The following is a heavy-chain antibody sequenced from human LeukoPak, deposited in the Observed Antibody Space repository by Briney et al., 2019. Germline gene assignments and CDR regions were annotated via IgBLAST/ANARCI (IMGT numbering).Heavy chain of an antibody. CDR1: GFIFRSYA. CDR3: ARVRRTGYHFYGMDV. Sequence: GGSLRFSCAASGFIFRSYAMHWVRQAPGKGLEWVADLSYDGTNKYYIDSVKGRFTISRDNSKNTLYLQMNSLRGEDTAVYYCARVRRTGYHFYGMDVWGQGTTVTVSS. D-gene: IGHD3/OR15-3a*01. V-gene: IGHV3-30-3*01. J-gene: IGHJ6*02. CDR2: LSYDGTNK.